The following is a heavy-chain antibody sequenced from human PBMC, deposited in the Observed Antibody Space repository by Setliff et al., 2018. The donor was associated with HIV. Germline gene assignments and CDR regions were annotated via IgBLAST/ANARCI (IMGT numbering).Heavy chain of an antibody. V-gene: IGHV5-51*01. CDR1: GYSFSRYW. D-gene: IGHD5-18*01. Sequence: GESLKISCEGSGYSFSRYWIGWVRQMPGKGLEWMGVIYPGDSSSKYSPSFQGQVTISVDTSMSTAYLQWNSLKASDTAIYYCARHPIHTYGYGAFDFWGRGTLVTVSS. CDR3: ARHPIHTYGYGAFDF. J-gene: IGHJ4*02. CDR2: IYPGDSSS.